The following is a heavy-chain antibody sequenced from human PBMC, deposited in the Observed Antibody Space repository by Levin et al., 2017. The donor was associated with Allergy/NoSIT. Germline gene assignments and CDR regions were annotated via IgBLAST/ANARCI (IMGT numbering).Heavy chain of an antibody. D-gene: IGHD3-3*01. CDR3: ARAPYYDFWSGYYLGSQFDY. CDR2: IIPIFGTA. V-gene: IGHV1-69*06. CDR1: GGTFSSYA. Sequence: ASVKVSCKASGGTFSSYAISWVRQAPGQGLEWMGGIIPIFGTANYAQKFQGRVTITADKSTSTAYMELSSLRSEDTAVYYCARAPYYDFWSGYYLGSQFDYWGQGTLVTVSS. J-gene: IGHJ4*02.